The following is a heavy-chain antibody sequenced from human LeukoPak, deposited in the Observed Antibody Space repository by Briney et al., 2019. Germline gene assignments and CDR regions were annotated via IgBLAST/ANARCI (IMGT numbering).Heavy chain of an antibody. CDR3: ARVAPVDTAMVSEKMQAISFDP. CDR1: GFTFSSYG. CDR2: ISYDGSNK. Sequence: GGSLRLSCAASGFTFSSYGMHWVRQAPGKGLEWVAVISYDGSNKYYADSVKGRFTISRDNSKNTLYLQMNSLRAEDTAVYYCARVAPVDTAMVSEKMQAISFDPWGQGTLVTVSS. V-gene: IGHV3-30*03. J-gene: IGHJ5*02. D-gene: IGHD5-18*01.